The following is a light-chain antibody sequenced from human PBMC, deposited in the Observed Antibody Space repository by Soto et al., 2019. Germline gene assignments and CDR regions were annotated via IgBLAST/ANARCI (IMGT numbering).Light chain of an antibody. V-gene: IGKV3-20*01. Sequence: DIVLTQFPGTLSLSPGETATLSCRASQTLASNFLVWYQQKPGQAPRLLISSTSRRATGIPDRFSGSGSGTDFTLTISRLDPEDFVVYYCHQSGSSPLTFGPGTKVDVK. CDR2: STS. CDR3: HQSGSSPLT. J-gene: IGKJ3*01. CDR1: QTLASNF.